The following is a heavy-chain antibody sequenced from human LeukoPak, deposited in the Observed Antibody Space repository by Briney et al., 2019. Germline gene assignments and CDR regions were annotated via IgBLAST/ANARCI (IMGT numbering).Heavy chain of an antibody. Sequence: GGSLRLSCAASGFTVSSNYMSWVRQAPGKGLEWVALIWHDGSDKYYADSVKGRFTISRDNSKNTLYVQMNSLRAEDTAVYYCARGPTGTYDFWGQGTLVTVSS. CDR2: IWHDGSDK. CDR3: ARGPTGTYDF. CDR1: GFTVSSNY. J-gene: IGHJ4*02. V-gene: IGHV3-33*08. D-gene: IGHD4-17*01.